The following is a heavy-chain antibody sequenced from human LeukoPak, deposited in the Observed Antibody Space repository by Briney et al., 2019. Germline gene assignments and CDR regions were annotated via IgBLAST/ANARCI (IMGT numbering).Heavy chain of an antibody. CDR1: GFTFSSYG. J-gene: IGHJ4*02. Sequence: GGSLRLSCAASGFTFSSYGMHWVRQAPGKGLEWVANIKQDGSEKYYVDSVRGRFTISRDNAKNSLYLQMNSLRAEDTAVYYCARDFRFLDDYWGQGTLVTVSS. CDR3: ARDFRFLDDY. CDR2: IKQDGSEK. D-gene: IGHD3-3*01. V-gene: IGHV3-7*01.